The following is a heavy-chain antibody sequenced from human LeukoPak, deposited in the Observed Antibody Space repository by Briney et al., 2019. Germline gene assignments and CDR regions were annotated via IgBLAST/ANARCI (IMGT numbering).Heavy chain of an antibody. CDR1: GYTLTELS. V-gene: IGHV1-2*02. J-gene: IGHJ6*02. D-gene: IGHD2-21*01. Sequence: ASVKVSCKVSGYTLTELSMHWVRQAPGQGLEWMGWINPNSGGTNYAQKFQGRVTMTRDTSISTAYMELSRLRSDDTAVYYCASHLGIAYYYYGMDVWGQGTTVTVSS. CDR2: INPNSGGT. CDR3: ASHLGIAYYYYGMDV.